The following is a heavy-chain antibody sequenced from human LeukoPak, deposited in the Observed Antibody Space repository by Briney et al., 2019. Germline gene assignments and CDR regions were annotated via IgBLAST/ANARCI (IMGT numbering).Heavy chain of an antibody. V-gene: IGHV1-2*02. CDR2: INPNSGGT. CDR3: ARIRARRSGWYWFDP. J-gene: IGHJ5*02. CDR1: GYTLTGYY. D-gene: IGHD6-19*01. Sequence: ASVKVSCKASGYTLTGYYMHWVRQAPGQGLEWMGWINPNSGGTNYAQKFQGRVTMTRDTSISTAYMELSRLRSDDTAVYYCARIRARRSGWYWFDPWGQGTLVTVSS.